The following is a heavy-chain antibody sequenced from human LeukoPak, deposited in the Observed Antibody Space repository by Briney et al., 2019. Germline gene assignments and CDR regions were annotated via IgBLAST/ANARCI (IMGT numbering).Heavy chain of an antibody. CDR2: INPNSGGT. CDR1: GYTFTGYY. D-gene: IGHD3-3*01. J-gene: IGHJ4*02. V-gene: IGHV1-2*02. CDR3: ARDVLRFLGSFDY. Sequence: ASVKVSCKASGYTFTGYYMHWVRQAPGQGLEWMGWINPNSGGTNYAQKFQGRVTMTRDTSISTAYMELSRLRSDDTAVYYCARDVLRFLGSFDYWGQGTLVTVSS.